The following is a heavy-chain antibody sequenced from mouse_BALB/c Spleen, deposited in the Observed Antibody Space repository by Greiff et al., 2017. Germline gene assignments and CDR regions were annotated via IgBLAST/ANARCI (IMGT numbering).Heavy chain of an antibody. CDR3: ARTGPNYYGSSYPYYFDY. J-gene: IGHJ2*01. D-gene: IGHD1-1*01. V-gene: IGHV1-9*01. CDR2: ILPGSGST. Sequence: QVQLKESGAELMKPGASVKISCKATGYTFSSYWIEWVKQRPGHGLEWIGEILPGSGSTNYNEKFKGKATFTADTSSNTAYMQLSSLTSEDSAVYYCARTGPNYYGSSYPYYFDYWGQGTTLTVSS. CDR1: GYTFSSYW.